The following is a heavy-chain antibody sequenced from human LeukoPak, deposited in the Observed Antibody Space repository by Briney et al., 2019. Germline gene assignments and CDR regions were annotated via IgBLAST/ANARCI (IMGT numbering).Heavy chain of an antibody. J-gene: IGHJ4*02. CDR1: GLTFDNFS. V-gene: IGHV3-23*01. CDR3: AAGGRYTYGYGD. D-gene: IGHD5-18*01. Sequence: GASLRLSCVVSGLTFDNFSMGWVRQAPGKGLEWVSTISSRATNTYYADSVKGRFTISRDNSKNTLYLELNTLRAEDTAVYYCAAGGRYTYGYGDLGQGTLVTVS. CDR2: ISSRATNT.